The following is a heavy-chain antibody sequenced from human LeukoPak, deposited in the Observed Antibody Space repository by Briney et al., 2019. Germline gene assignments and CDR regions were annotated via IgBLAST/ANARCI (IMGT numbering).Heavy chain of an antibody. Sequence: GSSVKVSCKVSGGDFSTYTIAWLRRAPGQTREWMGGIMPIFAAPNYAHNFQGGVTITADEATTTAYMELTSLTSDDTAMYYCARDLGVGWFDPWGQGTLVTVSS. D-gene: IGHD3-16*01. CDR2: IMPIFAAP. V-gene: IGHV1-69*01. J-gene: IGHJ5*02. CDR1: GGDFSTYT. CDR3: ARDLGVGWFDP.